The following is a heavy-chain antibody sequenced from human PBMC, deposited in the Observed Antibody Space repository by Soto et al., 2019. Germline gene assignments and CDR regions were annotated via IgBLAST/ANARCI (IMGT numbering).Heavy chain of an antibody. CDR1: GYTFIDYF. CDR3: GRGLKWRGRDY. D-gene: IGHD2-15*01. CDR2: INPSSGET. V-gene: IGHV1-2*02. Sequence: VPVKVCCKASGYTFIDYFIQWVRQAPGQGLEWMGWINPSSGETTYAQKFQGRVTMTRDTSISTAYMYLITLRSDDTAIYYCGRGLKWRGRDYWGQGTPVTVSS. J-gene: IGHJ4*02.